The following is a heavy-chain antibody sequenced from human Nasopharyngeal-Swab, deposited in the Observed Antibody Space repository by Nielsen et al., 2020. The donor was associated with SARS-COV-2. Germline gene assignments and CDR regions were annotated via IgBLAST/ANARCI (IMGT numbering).Heavy chain of an antibody. V-gene: IGHV4-34*01. CDR3: ARAPYDVSTALYGGDYYNYYAMDV. J-gene: IGHJ6*02. CDR1: GGSFSGSH. Sequence: GSLRLSCAVYGGSFSGSHWSWIRQPPGKWLEGIGGINLSGSTKYNPTLKSRVTISVDTSTNQFSLKLSSVTAADTAVYYCARAPYDVSTALYGGDYYNYYAMDVWGQGTTVTVSS. CDR2: INLSGST. D-gene: IGHD3-9*01.